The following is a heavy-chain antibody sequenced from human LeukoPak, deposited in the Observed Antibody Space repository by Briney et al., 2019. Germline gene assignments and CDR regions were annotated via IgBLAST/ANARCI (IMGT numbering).Heavy chain of an antibody. CDR1: GFTFSSYA. Sequence: GGSLRLSCAASGFTFSSYAMSWVRQAPGKGLEWVANIKEDGSEKYYVDSVKGRFTISRDNAKNSLYLQMNSLRAEDTAVYYCASDSGYSSGWYFDYWGQGTLVTVSS. CDR2: IKEDGSEK. V-gene: IGHV3-7*01. D-gene: IGHD6-19*01. CDR3: ASDSGYSSGWYFDY. J-gene: IGHJ4*02.